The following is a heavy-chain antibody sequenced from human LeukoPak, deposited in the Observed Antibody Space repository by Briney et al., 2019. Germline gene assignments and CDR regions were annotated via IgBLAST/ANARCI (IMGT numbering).Heavy chain of an antibody. CDR2: ISYDGSNK. CDR1: GFTFSSYA. CDR3: ARNGDNDAFDI. Sequence: PGGSLRLSCAASGFTFSSYAMHWVRQAPGKGLEWVAVISYDGSNKYYADSVKGRFTISRDNSKNTLYLQMNSLRAEDTAVYYCARNGDNDAFDIWGQGTMVTVSS. D-gene: IGHD4-17*01. V-gene: IGHV3-30-3*01. J-gene: IGHJ3*02.